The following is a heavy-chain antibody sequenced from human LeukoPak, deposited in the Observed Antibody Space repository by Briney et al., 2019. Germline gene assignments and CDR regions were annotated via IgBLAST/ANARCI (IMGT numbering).Heavy chain of an antibody. CDR1: GFTFSSYA. Sequence: GGSLRLSCAASGFTFSSYAMSWVRQAPGKGLEWVSAISGSGGSTYYAGSVKGRFTISRDNSKNTLYLQMNSLRAEDTAVYYCANLIVVVPDSDPFRDYWGQGTLVTVSS. V-gene: IGHV3-23*01. J-gene: IGHJ4*02. CDR2: ISGSGGST. D-gene: IGHD2-2*01. CDR3: ANLIVVVPDSDPFRDY.